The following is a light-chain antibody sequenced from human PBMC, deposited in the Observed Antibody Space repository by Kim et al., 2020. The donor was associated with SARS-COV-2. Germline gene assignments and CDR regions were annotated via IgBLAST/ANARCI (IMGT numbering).Light chain of an antibody. J-gene: IGLJ2*01. V-gene: IGLV3-1*01. CDR1: KLGDRY. CDR3: QAWDTATHVV. CDR2: EDD. Sequence: VSQGKTASITCSGDKLGDRYACWYQQRPGRSPVLVIYEDDKRPSGIPERFSGSNSGNTATLTISGTQAMDEADYYCQAWDTATHVVFGGGTQLTVL.